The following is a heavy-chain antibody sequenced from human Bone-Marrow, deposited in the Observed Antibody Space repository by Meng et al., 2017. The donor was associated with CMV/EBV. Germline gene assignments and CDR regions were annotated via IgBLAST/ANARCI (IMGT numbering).Heavy chain of an antibody. CDR1: GFNFDEYA. J-gene: IGHJ6*02. CDR3: ARIGVGTASFYYYGMDV. Sequence: GESLKISCAASGFNFDEYAMNWVRQAPGKGLEWVANIKQGGSQKYYADSAKGRFTISRDNAKNSLYLQMNSLRVEDTAVYYCARIGVGTASFYYYGMDVWGQGTTVTVSS. CDR2: IKQGGSQK. V-gene: IGHV3-7*01. D-gene: IGHD3-3*01.